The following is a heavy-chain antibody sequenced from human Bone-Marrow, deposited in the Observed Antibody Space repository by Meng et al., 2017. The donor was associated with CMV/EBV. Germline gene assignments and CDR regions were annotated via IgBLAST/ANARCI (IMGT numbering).Heavy chain of an antibody. V-gene: IGHV3-48*03. CDR2: ISSSGSTI. CDR1: GFTFSSYE. J-gene: IGHJ3*01. CDR3: AKSARWGSYRYDAFDV. D-gene: IGHD3-16*02. Sequence: GESLKISCAASGFTFSSYEMNWVRQAPGKGLEWVSYISSSGSTIYYADSVKGRFTISRDNSKNTLYLQMNSLRAEDTAVYYCAKSARWGSYRYDAFDVWGQGTMVTV.